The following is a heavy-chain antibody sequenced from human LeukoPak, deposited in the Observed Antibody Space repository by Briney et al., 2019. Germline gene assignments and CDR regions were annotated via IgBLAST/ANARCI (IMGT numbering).Heavy chain of an antibody. Sequence: GGSLRLSCAASGVTFSRYALHWVRQAPGKGLEYVSSISNNGGSTYYANSVKGRFTISRDNSQNTLFLQLGSLRAEDMAVYYCAVAYGGYDWEGGFDYWGQGTLVTVSS. CDR1: GVTFSRYA. CDR2: ISNNGGST. D-gene: IGHD5-12*01. J-gene: IGHJ4*02. V-gene: IGHV3-64*01. CDR3: AVAYGGYDWEGGFDY.